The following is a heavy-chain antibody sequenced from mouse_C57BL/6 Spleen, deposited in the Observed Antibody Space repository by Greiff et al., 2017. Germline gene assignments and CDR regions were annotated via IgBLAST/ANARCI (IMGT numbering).Heavy chain of an antibody. CDR3: ARGEDYFDY. CDR1: GYAFTNYL. J-gene: IGHJ2*01. Sequence: VQLQQSGAGLVRPGTSVKVSCKASGYAFTNYLIEWVKQRPGQGLEWIGVINPGSGGTNYNEKFKGKDTLTAAQSSSPAYMQLTSLTSEGSGVYYRARGEDYFDYWGQGTTLTVSS. V-gene: IGHV1-54*01. CDR2: INPGSGGT.